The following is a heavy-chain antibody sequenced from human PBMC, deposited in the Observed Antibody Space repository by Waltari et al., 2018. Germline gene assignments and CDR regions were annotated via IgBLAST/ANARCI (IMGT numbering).Heavy chain of an antibody. CDR2: INHSGST. D-gene: IGHD5-18*01. V-gene: IGHV4-59*12. Sequence: QVQLQESGPGLVKPSETLSLTCTVSGGSISTYYWSWIRQPPGKGLEWIGEINHSGSTNYNPSLKSRVTISVDTSKNQFSLKLSSVTAADTAVYYCASNPKVYSYGSVRYFDYWGQGTLVTVSS. CDR3: ASNPKVYSYGSVRYFDY. CDR1: GGSISTYY. J-gene: IGHJ4*02.